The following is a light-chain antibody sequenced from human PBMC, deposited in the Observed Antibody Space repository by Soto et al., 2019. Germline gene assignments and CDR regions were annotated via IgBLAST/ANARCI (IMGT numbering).Light chain of an antibody. CDR2: KAS. CDR1: QSINSW. J-gene: IGKJ1*01. Sequence: DIQMTQSPSTLSASVGDRVTITCRASQSINSWLAWYQQKPRKAPKLLIYKASTLESVVPSRFSGSGSGTEFTLTIRSLQPDDFATYYCQQYDTYSRTFGQGTKVEIK. CDR3: QQYDTYSRT. V-gene: IGKV1-5*03.